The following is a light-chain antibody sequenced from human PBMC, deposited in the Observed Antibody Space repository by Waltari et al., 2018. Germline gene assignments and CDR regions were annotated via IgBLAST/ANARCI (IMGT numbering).Light chain of an antibody. J-gene: IGLJ2*01. CDR3: SSYTSISTSVV. CDR2: DVY. V-gene: IGLV2-14*03. Sequence: QSALTQPAYVSGSPGQSITISCTGTNSAVGGSDFVSWYQQSPGKAPKLVIYDVYYRPSGVSDRVSASKSGNTASLTISGLQTVDEADYYCSSYTSISTSVVFGGGTKLTVL. CDR1: NSAVGGSDF.